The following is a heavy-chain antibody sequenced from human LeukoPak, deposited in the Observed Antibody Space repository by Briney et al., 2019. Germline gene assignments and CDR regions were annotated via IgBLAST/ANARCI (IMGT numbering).Heavy chain of an antibody. J-gene: IGHJ4*02. CDR3: ARAYSSSSGRPFDC. V-gene: IGHV4-59*11. D-gene: IGHD6-6*01. Sequence: PSETLSLTCSVSGGSISSHYWSWIRQPPGKELEWIGYIYYTGTTNYKPSLKSRVTISVDTSKNQFSLNLTSVTAADTAVYYCARAYSSSSGRPFDCWGQGTLVTVSS. CDR2: IYYTGTT. CDR1: GGSISSHY.